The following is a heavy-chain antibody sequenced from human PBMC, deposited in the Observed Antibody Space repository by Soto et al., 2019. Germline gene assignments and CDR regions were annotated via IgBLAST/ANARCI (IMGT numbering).Heavy chain of an antibody. J-gene: IGHJ4*02. D-gene: IGHD3-10*01. CDR1: GYTFTSYG. Sequence: QVQLVQSGAEVKKPGASVKVSCKASGYTFTSYGISWVRQAPGQGLEWMGWISAYNGNTNYAQKLQGRVTMTTDTSTSIAYMELRGLRSDDTSVYYCARDQPLMVRGVIYFDYWGQGTLVTVSS. CDR2: ISAYNGNT. V-gene: IGHV1-18*01. CDR3: ARDQPLMVRGVIYFDY.